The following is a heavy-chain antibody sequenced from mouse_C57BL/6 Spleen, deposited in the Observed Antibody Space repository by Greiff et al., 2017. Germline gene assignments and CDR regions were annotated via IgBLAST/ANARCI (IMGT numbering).Heavy chain of an antibody. CDR1: GYTFTSYG. Sequence: VQLQESGAELARPGASVKLSCKASGYTFTSYGISWVKQRTGQGLEWIGEIYPRSGNTYYNEKFKGKATLTADKSSSTAYMELRSLTSEDSAVYFCARSDYYGSREFFDYWGQGTTLTVSS. CDR2: IYPRSGNT. V-gene: IGHV1-81*01. J-gene: IGHJ2*01. D-gene: IGHD1-1*01. CDR3: ARSDYYGSREFFDY.